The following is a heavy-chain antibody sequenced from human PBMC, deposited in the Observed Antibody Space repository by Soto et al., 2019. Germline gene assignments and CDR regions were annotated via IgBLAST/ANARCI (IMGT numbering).Heavy chain of an antibody. V-gene: IGHV4-4*02. Sequence: QVQLQESGPGLVKPSETLSLTCTVSSDSIAGENWWSWVRQPPGLGLEWIGEVFHTGGTNYNPSLKSRVTMEVDKSKNLFSLTLISATAADTAVYYCARVFSSGSGWMYYFDFWGQGTLVSVSS. CDR3: ARVFSSGSGWMYYFDF. CDR1: SDSIAGENW. D-gene: IGHD6-19*01. J-gene: IGHJ4*02. CDR2: VFHTGGT.